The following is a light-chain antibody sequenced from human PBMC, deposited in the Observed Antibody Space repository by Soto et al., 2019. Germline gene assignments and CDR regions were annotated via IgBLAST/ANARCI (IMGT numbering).Light chain of an antibody. J-gene: IGLJ2*01. V-gene: IGLV1-40*01. Sequence: QSVLTQPPSVSGALGQRVTISCTGSSSNIGAGYDVHWYQQLPGTAPKLLIYGNSNRPSGVPDRFSGSKSGTSASLAITGLQAEDEADYYCQSYDSSLVFGGGTQLTVL. CDR3: QSYDSSLV. CDR1: SSNIGAGYD. CDR2: GNS.